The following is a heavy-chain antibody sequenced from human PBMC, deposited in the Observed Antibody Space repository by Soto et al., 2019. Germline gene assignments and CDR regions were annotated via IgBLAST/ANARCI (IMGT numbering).Heavy chain of an antibody. Sequence: GGSLRLSCSASGFPFSTYSMYWVRQTPGKGLEYVSAIGPNGNGPYYADSVKGRFTISRDNSENKLYLQMTSLRVEDSAPYYCVIVLHIHAGGRG. D-gene: IGHD2-21*01. J-gene: IGHJ2*01. CDR2: IGPNGNGP. V-gene: IGHV3-64D*06. CDR3: VIVLHIHA. CDR1: GFPFSTYS.